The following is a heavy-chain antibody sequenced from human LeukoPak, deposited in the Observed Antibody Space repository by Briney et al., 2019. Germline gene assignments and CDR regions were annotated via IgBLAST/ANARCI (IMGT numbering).Heavy chain of an antibody. CDR2: ISGSGDNT. D-gene: IGHD3-22*01. Sequence: GGSLRLPCAASGFTFSSYAMSWVRQAPGKGLEWVSGISGSGDNTYYADSVKGQFTISRDNSKNTLYVQVNSLGTEDTAAYYCAKGSYYDSSGSFYFDYWGQGTLVTVSS. J-gene: IGHJ4*02. CDR1: GFTFSSYA. V-gene: IGHV3-23*01. CDR3: AKGSYYDSSGSFYFDY.